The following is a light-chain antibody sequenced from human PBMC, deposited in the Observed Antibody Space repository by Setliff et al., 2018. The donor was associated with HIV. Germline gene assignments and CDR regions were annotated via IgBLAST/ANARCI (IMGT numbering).Light chain of an antibody. V-gene: IGLV2-8*01. CDR2: EVN. J-gene: IGLJ2*01. Sequence: QSVLTQPPSASGSPGQSVTISCTGTSSDVGGYDYVSWYQQHPGKAPKLMIHEVNKRPSGVPDRFSGSKSDNTASLTVSGLQAEDEADYYCSSYAPIDTWIFGGGTKVTVL. CDR3: SSYAPIDTWI. CDR1: SSDVGGYDY.